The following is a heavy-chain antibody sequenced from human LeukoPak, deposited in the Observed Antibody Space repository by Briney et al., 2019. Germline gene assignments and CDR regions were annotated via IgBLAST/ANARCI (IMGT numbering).Heavy chain of an antibody. D-gene: IGHD1-26*01. Sequence: GGSLRLSCAASGFIFSTYGMHWVRQAPGKGLEWVAFIRYDGSNKYYAGSVKDRFTISRDNSKNTLYLQMNSLRAEDTAVYYCAKDRSDYGDYWGQGTLVTVSS. CDR3: AKDRSDYGDY. CDR1: GFIFSTYG. V-gene: IGHV3-30*02. CDR2: IRYDGSNK. J-gene: IGHJ4*02.